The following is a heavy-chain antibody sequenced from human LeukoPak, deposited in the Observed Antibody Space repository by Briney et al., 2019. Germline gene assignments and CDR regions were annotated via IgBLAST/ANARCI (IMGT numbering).Heavy chain of an antibody. J-gene: IGHJ4*02. D-gene: IGHD6-19*01. V-gene: IGHV4-39*01. CDR1: GASISSTSNY. CDR3: AKLAVAGLSVDF. CDR2: MYYSEST. Sequence: SETLSLTCTVSGASISSTSNYWGWIRQPPGGGVEWIGCMYYSESTYYNPSLKSRVAISVDTSKNQFSLKLSSVTAADTAVYYCAKLAVAGLSVDFWGQGTLVTVSS.